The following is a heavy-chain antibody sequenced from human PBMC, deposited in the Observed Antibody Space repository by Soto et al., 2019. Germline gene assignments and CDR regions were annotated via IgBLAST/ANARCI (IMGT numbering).Heavy chain of an antibody. CDR1: GCSFTGYW. J-gene: IGHJ4*02. CDR3: AGSGAVGTASAY. D-gene: IGHD1-7*01. Sequence: PGVSMKIWCRGSGCSFTGYWIGWVRQMPGKGLEWMGIIYPGDSDTRYSPSFQGQVTISADKSISTAYLQWSSLKASDTAMYSCAGSGAVGTASAYRGKGTLVTVSS. CDR2: IYPGDSDT. V-gene: IGHV5-51*01.